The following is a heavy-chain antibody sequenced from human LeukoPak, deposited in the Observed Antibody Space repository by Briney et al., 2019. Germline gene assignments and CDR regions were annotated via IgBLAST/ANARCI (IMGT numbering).Heavy chain of an antibody. J-gene: IGHJ4*02. CDR2: INPDSGGT. V-gene: IGHV1-2*02. CDR1: GYTFTGYY. D-gene: IGHD3-22*01. CDR3: ARVDDRGHYYDSSGPRKLFDY. Sequence: ASVKVSCKASGYTFTGYYMHWVRQAPGQGLEWMGWINPDSGGTNYAQKFQGRVTMTRDTSIRTAHMELSRLRSDGTAVYYCARVDDRGHYYDSSGPRKLFDYWGQGTLVTVSS.